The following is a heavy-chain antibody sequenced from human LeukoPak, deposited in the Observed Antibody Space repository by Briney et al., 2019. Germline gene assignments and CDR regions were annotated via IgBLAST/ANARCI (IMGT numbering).Heavy chain of an antibody. J-gene: IGHJ3*02. CDR3: ARLSGNGFDM. CDR2: TYYRSEWYN. V-gene: IGHV6-1*01. Sequence: SQTLSLTCAISGDSVSSNSAAWNWITQSPSRGLEWLGRTYYRSEWYNDYAVSVKSRISVNSDTSKNQFSLQLNSVTPEDTAGYYCARLSGNGFDMWGQGTTVTVSS. D-gene: IGHD1-26*01. CDR1: GDSVSSNSAA.